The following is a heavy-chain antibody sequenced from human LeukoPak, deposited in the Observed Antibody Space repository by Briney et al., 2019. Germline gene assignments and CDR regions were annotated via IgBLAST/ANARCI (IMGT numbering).Heavy chain of an antibody. CDR1: GFAFSSYE. D-gene: IGHD5-18*01. J-gene: IGHJ3*01. Sequence: RTGGSLRLSCAATGFAFSSYEMNWVRQAPGEGLEWISYITSSSRTINYADSVKGRFTISRDNTKNSLYLQMNGLRAEDTAVYYCASETDTADNDAFDVWGQGTMVTVSS. V-gene: IGHV3-48*03. CDR3: ASETDTADNDAFDV. CDR2: ITSSSRTI.